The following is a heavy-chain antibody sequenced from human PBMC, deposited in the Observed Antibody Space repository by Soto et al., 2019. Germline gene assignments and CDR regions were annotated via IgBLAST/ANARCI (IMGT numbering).Heavy chain of an antibody. D-gene: IGHD1-1*01. CDR1: GYHFSTHG. Sequence: QVQLVQSGAEVKKPGASVKVSCKADGYHFSTHGITWVRQAPGKGPEWMGWNSAYNGNRDSAAKFQGRVTMTTDTSTATAYMELRSLRSDDTAVYYCARDARVPISDSYFDYFGQGTLVIVAS. CDR2: NSAYNGNR. J-gene: IGHJ4*02. CDR3: ARDARVPISDSYFDY. V-gene: IGHV1-18*04.